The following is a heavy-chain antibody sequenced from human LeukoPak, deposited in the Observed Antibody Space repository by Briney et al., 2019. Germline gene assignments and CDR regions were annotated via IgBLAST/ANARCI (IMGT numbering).Heavy chain of an antibody. Sequence: GSLRLACAASGFTFSNYAMHWVRQAPGKGLEWVAFIRNDGCNKYYADSVKGRFTISRDNSKNTLYLQMNILRAEDTAVYYCAKDNNAYDYVWGSYRYFDYWGQGTLVTVSS. J-gene: IGHJ4*02. V-gene: IGHV3-30*02. CDR1: GFTFSNYA. CDR3: AKDNNAYDYVWGSYRYFDY. D-gene: IGHD3-16*02. CDR2: IRNDGCNK.